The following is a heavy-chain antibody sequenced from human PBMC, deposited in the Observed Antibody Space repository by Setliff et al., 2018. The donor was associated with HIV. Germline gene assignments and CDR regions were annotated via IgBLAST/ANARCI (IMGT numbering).Heavy chain of an antibody. Sequence: SETLSLTCTVSGGSISHYYWNWIRQSPGKGLEWIGFISYSGSTNYNPSLESRVTISVDTSKNQFSLKVNSVTAADTATYYCASRGIVVVTMSMPDEFFVHWGHGTLVTVSS. D-gene: IGHD2-21*02. V-gene: IGHV4-59*08. CDR1: GGSISHYY. CDR3: ASRGIVVVTMSMPDEFFVH. CDR2: ISYSGST. J-gene: IGHJ1*01.